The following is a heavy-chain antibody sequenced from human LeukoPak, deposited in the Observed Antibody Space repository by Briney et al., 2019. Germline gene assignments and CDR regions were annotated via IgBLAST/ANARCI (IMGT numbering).Heavy chain of an antibody. D-gene: IGHD3-3*01. CDR2: ISSSSSYI. Sequence: PGGSLRLSCAASGFTFSSYSMNWVRQAPGKGLEWVSSISSSSSYIYYADSVKGRFTISRDNAKNSLYLQMDSLRAEDTAVYYCASQPYDFWSGYLRAGFFDYWGQGTLVTVSS. CDR3: ASQPYDFWSGYLRAGFFDY. V-gene: IGHV3-21*01. CDR1: GFTFSSYS. J-gene: IGHJ4*02.